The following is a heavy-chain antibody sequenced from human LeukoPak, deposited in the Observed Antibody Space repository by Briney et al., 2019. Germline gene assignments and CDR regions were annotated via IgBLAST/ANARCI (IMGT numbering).Heavy chain of an antibody. CDR1: GFTFTSHD. D-gene: IGHD1-26*01. CDR2: MNPNSGNT. V-gene: IGHV1-8*01. J-gene: IGHJ4*02. Sequence: GASVKVSCKASGFTFTSHDYNWVRQATGQGLEWMGWMNPNSGNTGYAQKFQGRVTMTRDTSITTVYMELSSLTSEDTAVYYCAREVGENFDYWGQGTLVTVSS. CDR3: AREVGENFDY.